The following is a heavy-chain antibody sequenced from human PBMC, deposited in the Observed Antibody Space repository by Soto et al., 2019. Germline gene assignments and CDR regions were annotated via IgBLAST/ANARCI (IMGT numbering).Heavy chain of an antibody. CDR1: GGSISGFY. CDR3: AKNWGTLPNWFDS. CDR2: ISGSGGST. Sequence: ETLSLTCTVSGGSISGFYWSWIRQSPGKGLEWVSAISGSGGSTYYADSVKGRFTISRDNSKNTLYLQMNSLRAEDTAVYYCAKNWGTLPNWFDSWGPGTLVTVSS. J-gene: IGHJ5*01. D-gene: IGHD3-16*01. V-gene: IGHV3-23*01.